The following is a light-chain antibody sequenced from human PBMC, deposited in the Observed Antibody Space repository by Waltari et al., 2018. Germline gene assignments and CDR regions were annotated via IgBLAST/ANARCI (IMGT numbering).Light chain of an antibody. CDR1: SLRNNY. J-gene: IGLJ2*01. CDR2: AKN. V-gene: IGLV3-19*01. CDR3: NSRDSSGDHVV. Sequence: SSELTQDTAVSVALGQTVRITCQGDSLRNNYASWYQQKTGQAPILVIFAKNSRPSGIPSRFSGSTSGSTASLTITGAQAEDEADYYCNSRDSSGDHVVFGGGTKLTVL.